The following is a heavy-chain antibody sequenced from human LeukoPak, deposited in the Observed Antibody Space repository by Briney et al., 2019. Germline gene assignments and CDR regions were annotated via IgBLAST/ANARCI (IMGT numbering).Heavy chain of an antibody. V-gene: IGHV4-59*01. CDR2: IYYSGST. CDR3: AKGQYYFDY. D-gene: IGHD6-19*01. J-gene: IGHJ4*02. Sequence: SETLSLTCTVPGGSISSYYWSWIRQPPGKGLEWIGYIYYSGSTNYNPSLKSRVTISVDTPKNQFSLKLSSVTAADTAVYYCAKGQYYFDYWGQGTLVTVSS. CDR1: GGSISSYY.